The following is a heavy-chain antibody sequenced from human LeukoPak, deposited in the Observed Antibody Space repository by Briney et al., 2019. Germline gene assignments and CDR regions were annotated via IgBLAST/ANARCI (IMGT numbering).Heavy chain of an antibody. CDR2: IKQDGSEQ. D-gene: IGHD3-10*01. V-gene: IGHV3-7*01. Sequence: GGSLRLSCAASGFTFTTYWMGWVRQAPGKGLEWVANIKQDGSEQYYVDSVKGRFTISRDNAKNSLSLQMNSLRAEDTAVYYCARPLLYYYGSETYFWFDPWGQGTLVTVPS. J-gene: IGHJ5*02. CDR1: GFTFTTYW. CDR3: ARPLLYYYGSETYFWFDP.